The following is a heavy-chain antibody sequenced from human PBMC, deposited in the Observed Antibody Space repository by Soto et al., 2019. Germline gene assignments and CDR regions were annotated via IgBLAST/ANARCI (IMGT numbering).Heavy chain of an antibody. D-gene: IGHD6-19*01. J-gene: IGHJ4*02. CDR3: ARGVGIAVAGEPGNNPFFDY. V-gene: IGHV3-7*05. CDR2: IKQDGSEK. CDR1: GFTFSSYW. Sequence: RLSCAASGFTFSSYWMSWVRQAPGKGLEWVANIKQDGSEKYYVDSVKGRFTISRDNAKNSLYLQMNSLRAEDTAVYYCARGVGIAVAGEPGNNPFFDYWGQGTLVTVSS.